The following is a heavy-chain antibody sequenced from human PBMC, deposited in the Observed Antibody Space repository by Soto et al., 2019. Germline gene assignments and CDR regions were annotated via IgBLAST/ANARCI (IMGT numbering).Heavy chain of an antibody. CDR1: GYTFTDYY. D-gene: IGHD6-19*01. CDR3: ARGVSGWSPLDF. J-gene: IGHJ4*02. CDR2: INTNSGVT. V-gene: IGHV1-2*04. Sequence: QVQLVQSGAEVKKPGASVKVSCKASGYTFTDYYVHWVRQAPGQGLEWMGWINTNSGVTNFAQKFQGWVTLTRDTAVNTAYLELNRLKSDATAVFFCARGVSGWSPLDFWGQGTLVTVSS.